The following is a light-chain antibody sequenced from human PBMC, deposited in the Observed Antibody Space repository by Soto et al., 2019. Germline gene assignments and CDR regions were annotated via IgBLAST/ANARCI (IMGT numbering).Light chain of an antibody. CDR3: QQYDNLPPYT. J-gene: IGKJ2*01. V-gene: IGKV1-5*03. Sequence: DIQMTQSPSTLSASVGDRVTITCRASQSISSWLAWYQQKPGKAPKLLIYKASSLESGVPSRFSGSGSGTDFTFTISSLQPEDIATYYCQQYDNLPPYTFGQGTKVDI. CDR2: KAS. CDR1: QSISSW.